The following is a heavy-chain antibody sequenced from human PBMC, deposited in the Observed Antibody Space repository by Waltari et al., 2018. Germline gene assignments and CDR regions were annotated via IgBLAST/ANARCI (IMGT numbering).Heavy chain of an antibody. CDR1: GGSFSGYY. CDR2: INHRGST. J-gene: IGHJ1*01. Sequence: QVQLQQWGAGLLKPSETLSLTCAVYGGSFSGYYWSWIRQPPGKGLEWIGEINHRGSTNYNPSLKSRVTISVDTSKNQFSLKLSSVTAADTAVYYCARGRGYCSGGSCFKYFQHWGQGTLVTVSS. V-gene: IGHV4-34*01. D-gene: IGHD2-15*01. CDR3: ARGRGYCSGGSCFKYFQH.